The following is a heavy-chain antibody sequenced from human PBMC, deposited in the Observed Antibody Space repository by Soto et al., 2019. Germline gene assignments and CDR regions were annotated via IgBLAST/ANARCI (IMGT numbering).Heavy chain of an antibody. Sequence: GGSLRLSCAASGFTFSSYWMSWVRQAPGKGLEWVANIKQDGSEKYYVDSVKGRFTISRDNAKNSLYLQMNGLRAEDTAVYYCARSSEGTYGSGSYYDDAFDIWGQGTMVTVSS. D-gene: IGHD3-10*01. CDR3: ARSSEGTYGSGSYYDDAFDI. CDR2: IKQDGSEK. CDR1: GFTFSSYW. V-gene: IGHV3-7*01. J-gene: IGHJ3*02.